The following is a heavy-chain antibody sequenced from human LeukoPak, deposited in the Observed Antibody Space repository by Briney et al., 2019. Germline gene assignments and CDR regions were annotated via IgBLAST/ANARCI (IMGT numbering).Heavy chain of an antibody. CDR2: INHSGST. CDR3: ARAPLVYGSGSPRYYFDY. V-gene: IGHV4-34*01. D-gene: IGHD3-10*01. Sequence: SETLSLTCAVYGGSFSGCYWSWIRQPPGKGLEWIGEINHSGSTNYNPSLKSRVTISVDTSKNQFSLKLSSVTAADTAVYYCARAPLVYGSGSPRYYFDYWGQGTLVTVSS. J-gene: IGHJ4*02. CDR1: GGSFSGCY.